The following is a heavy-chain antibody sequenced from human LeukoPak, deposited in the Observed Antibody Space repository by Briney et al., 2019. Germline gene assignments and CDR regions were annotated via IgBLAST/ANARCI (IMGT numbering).Heavy chain of an antibody. V-gene: IGHV4-39*01. J-gene: IGHJ4*02. Sequence: SETLSLTCTVSGGSITRGNYFWGWIRQPPGKGLEWIGTIYYSGNTYYNPSLESRVTISLDTSKNQFSLKLNSVTAADTAVYYCARHVDYGDRLYWGQGTLVTVSS. CDR1: GGSITRGNYF. D-gene: IGHD4-17*01. CDR2: IYYSGNT. CDR3: ARHVDYGDRLY.